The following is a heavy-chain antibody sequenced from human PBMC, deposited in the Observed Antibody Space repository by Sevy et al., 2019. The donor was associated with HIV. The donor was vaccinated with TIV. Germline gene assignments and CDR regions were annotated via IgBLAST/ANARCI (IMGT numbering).Heavy chain of an antibody. CDR2: IKSKTDGGTT. CDR1: GFTFSNAW. D-gene: IGHD3-22*01. V-gene: IGHV3-15*01. J-gene: IGHJ3*02. Sequence: GGSLRLSCAASGFTFSNAWMSWVRQAPGKGLEWVGRIKSKTDGGTTDYAAPVKGRFTISRDDSKNTLYLQMNSLKTEDKVVYYCTTDKRRDYDSSGYWGQGAFDIWGQGTMVTVSS. CDR3: TTDKRRDYDSSGYWGQGAFDI.